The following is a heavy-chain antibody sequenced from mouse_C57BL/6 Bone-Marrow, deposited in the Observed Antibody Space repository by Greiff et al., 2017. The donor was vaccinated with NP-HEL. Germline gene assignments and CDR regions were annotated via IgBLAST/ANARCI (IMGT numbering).Heavy chain of an antibody. CDR1: GFTFSSYG. D-gene: IGHD2-4*01. J-gene: IGHJ2*01. CDR2: ISSGGSYT. V-gene: IGHV5-6*01. CDR3: AGGLRYFDY. Sequence: EVQVVESGGDLVKPGGSLKLSCAASGFTFSSYGMSWVRQTPDKRLEWVATISSGGSYTYYPDSVKGRFTISRDNAKNTLYLQMSSLKSEDTAMYYCAGGLRYFDYWGQGTTLTVSS.